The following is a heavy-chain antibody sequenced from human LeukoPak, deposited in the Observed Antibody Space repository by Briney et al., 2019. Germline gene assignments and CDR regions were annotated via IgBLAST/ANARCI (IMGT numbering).Heavy chain of an antibody. CDR2: INPNSGGT. J-gene: IGHJ4*02. V-gene: IGHV1-2*02. CDR1: GYTFTSYD. Sequence: GASVTVSFKASGYTFTSYDINWVRQATGQGLEWMGWINPNSGGTNYAQKFQGRVTMTRDTSISTAYMELSRLRSDDTAVYYCARDMGTHIAVAGFAGYWGQGTLVTVSS. CDR3: ARDMGTHIAVAGFAGY. D-gene: IGHD6-19*01.